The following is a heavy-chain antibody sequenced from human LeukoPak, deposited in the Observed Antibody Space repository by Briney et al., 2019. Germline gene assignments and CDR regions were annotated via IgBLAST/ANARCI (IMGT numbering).Heavy chain of an antibody. CDR1: GYSITSGYY. J-gene: IGHJ6*02. Sequence: SETLSLTCTVSGYSITSGYYWSWIRQPAGKGLEWIGRIYFTGTTYYNPSLKSRVTISVDTSKNQFSLKLSSVTAADTAVYYCARDPSPLSVAGTDYYGMDVWGQGTTVTVSS. CDR2: IYFTGTT. V-gene: IGHV4-38-2*02. CDR3: ARDPSPLSVAGTDYYGMDV. D-gene: IGHD6-19*01.